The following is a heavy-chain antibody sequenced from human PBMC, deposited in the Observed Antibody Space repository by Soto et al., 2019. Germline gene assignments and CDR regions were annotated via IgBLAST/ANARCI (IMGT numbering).Heavy chain of an antibody. CDR3: AIDLPSYYDFWSGYFCFDY. J-gene: IGHJ4*02. CDR1: GDSVSSNSAA. Sequence: SQTLSLTCAISGDSVSSNSAAWNWIRQSPSRGIEWLGRTYYRSKWYNDYAVSVKSRITINPDTSKNQFSLQLNSVTPEDTAVYYCAIDLPSYYDFWSGYFCFDYWGQGTLVTVSS. CDR2: TYYRSKWYN. D-gene: IGHD3-3*01. V-gene: IGHV6-1*01.